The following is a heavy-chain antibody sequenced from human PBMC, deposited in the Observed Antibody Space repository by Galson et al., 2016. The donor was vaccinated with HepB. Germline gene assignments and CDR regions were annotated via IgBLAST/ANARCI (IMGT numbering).Heavy chain of an antibody. Sequence: SVKVSCKASGGPFSSYAFTWVRQAPGQGLEWVGGIIPLLRTIEYARKVQGRVTIYADEYTNTAYMEMSSLRSEDTAVYYCGRGKIYSYGVSDQFYTMDVWGQGTTVTVSS. J-gene: IGHJ6*02. CDR3: GRGKIYSYGVSDQFYTMDV. CDR1: GGPFSSYA. V-gene: IGHV1-69*13. CDR2: IIPLLRTI. D-gene: IGHD5-18*01.